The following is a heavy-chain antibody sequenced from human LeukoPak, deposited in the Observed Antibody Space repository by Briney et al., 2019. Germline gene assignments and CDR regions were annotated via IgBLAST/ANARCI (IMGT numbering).Heavy chain of an antibody. Sequence: SETLSLTCTVSGGSISSYYWSWIRQPPGKGLEWIGYIYYSGSTNYNPSLKSRVTISVDTSKNQFSLKLSSVTAADTAVYYCAREREWELPDYWGQGTLVTVSS. CDR1: GGSISSYY. V-gene: IGHV4-59*01. CDR3: AREREWELPDY. CDR2: IYYSGST. D-gene: IGHD1-26*01. J-gene: IGHJ4*02.